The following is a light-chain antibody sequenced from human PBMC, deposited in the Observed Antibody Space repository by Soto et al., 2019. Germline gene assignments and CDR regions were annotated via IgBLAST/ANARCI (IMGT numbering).Light chain of an antibody. Sequence: AVQLTQSPSSLSATVEDRVTITCRASQGISSALAWYQQKPGKAPKHLIYDASSLESGVPSRFSGSGSGTDFTLTISSLQPEDFATYYCQHFNNYLLTFGGGTKVEIK. V-gene: IGKV1D-13*01. CDR1: QGISSA. CDR3: QHFNNYLLT. CDR2: DAS. J-gene: IGKJ4*01.